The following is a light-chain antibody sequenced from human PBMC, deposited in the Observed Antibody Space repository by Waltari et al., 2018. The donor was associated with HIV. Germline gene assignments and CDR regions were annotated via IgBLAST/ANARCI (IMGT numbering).Light chain of an antibody. CDR1: SSDIGYFNY. Sequence: QSALTQPPSASGSPGQSVTVSCTGTSSDIGYFNYVSWYQQHPGKAPKLLSYAVNKRPSGVPDRVSASKSGATASLTVSGLLAEDEADYYCAAYAGNNIVIFGGGTKVTV. CDR3: AAYAGNNIVI. J-gene: IGLJ2*01. V-gene: IGLV2-8*01. CDR2: AVN.